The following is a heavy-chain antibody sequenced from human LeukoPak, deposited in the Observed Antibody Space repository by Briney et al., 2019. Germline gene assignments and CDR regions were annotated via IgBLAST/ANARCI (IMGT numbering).Heavy chain of an antibody. CDR3: AGNRYYGSGSYSQSNWFDP. Sequence: PSETLSLTCAVSGYSISSGYYWGWSRRPPGKGLEWIGSIYHSGSTYYNPSLKSRVTISVDTSKNQFSLKLSSVTAADTAVYYCAGNRYYGSGSYSQSNWFDPWGQGTLVTVSS. D-gene: IGHD3-10*01. CDR2: IYHSGST. J-gene: IGHJ5*02. CDR1: GYSISSGYY. V-gene: IGHV4-38-2*01.